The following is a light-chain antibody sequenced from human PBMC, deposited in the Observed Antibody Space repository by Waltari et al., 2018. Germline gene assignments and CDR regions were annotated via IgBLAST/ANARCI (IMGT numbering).Light chain of an antibody. Sequence: DIVMIQSPDSLVVSLGERATINCKSSRNLLYSPNNKDFLAWYQQKPGQPPKLLIYWASTRESGVPDRFTCSGSGTDFSLTISSLQAEDVAVYYCQQYYDTPYTFGQGTKLEIK. CDR2: WAS. J-gene: IGKJ2*01. CDR3: QQYYDTPYT. V-gene: IGKV4-1*01. CDR1: RNLLYSPNNKDF.